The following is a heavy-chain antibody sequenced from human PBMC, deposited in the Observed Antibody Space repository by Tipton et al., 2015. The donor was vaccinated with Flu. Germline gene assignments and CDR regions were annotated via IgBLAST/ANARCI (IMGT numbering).Heavy chain of an antibody. CDR1: GGSISSGSYY. CDR2: FYYDVGT. J-gene: IGHJ4*02. V-gene: IGHV4-39*07. Sequence: TLSLTCTVSGGSISSGSYYWSWIRQPQGKGLEWIGSFYYDVGTYYNPSLNSRVTISVDESKNQFSLRLTSVTAADTAVYYCVRTKDGYTLSNFVYWGQGTLVTVSS. D-gene: IGHD5-24*01. CDR3: VRTKDGYTLSNFVY.